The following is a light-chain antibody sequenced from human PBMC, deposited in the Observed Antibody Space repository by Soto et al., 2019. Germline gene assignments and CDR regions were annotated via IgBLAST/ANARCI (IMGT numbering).Light chain of an antibody. V-gene: IGLV2-11*01. CDR3: QSYDSSLSGSGDV. CDR1: SSDVGGYNS. J-gene: IGLJ1*01. CDR2: DVA. Sequence: SVLTQPRSVSGSPGQSVTISRTGTSSDVGGYNSVSWYPQLPGKAPKVLIYDVAKRPSGVPDHFSGSKSGTSASLAITGLQAEDEADYYCQSYDSSLSGSGDVFGTGTKVTVL.